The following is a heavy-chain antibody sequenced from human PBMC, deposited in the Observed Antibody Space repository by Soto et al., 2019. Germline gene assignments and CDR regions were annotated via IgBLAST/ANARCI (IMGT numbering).Heavy chain of an antibody. J-gene: IGHJ6*03. CDR3: AKDILPAAIDYYYMDV. CDR2: ISYDGSNK. V-gene: IGHV3-30*18. CDR1: GFTFSSYG. Sequence: QVQLVESGGGVVQPGRSLRLSCAASGFTFSSYGMHWVRQAPGKGLEWVAVISYDGSNKYYADSVKGRFTISRDNSKNTLYLQMNSLRAEDTAVYYCAKDILPAAIDYYYMDVWGKGTTVTVSS. D-gene: IGHD2-2*01.